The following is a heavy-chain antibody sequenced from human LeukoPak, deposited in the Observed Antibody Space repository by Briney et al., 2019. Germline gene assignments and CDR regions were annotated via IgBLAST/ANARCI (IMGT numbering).Heavy chain of an antibody. CDR2: ISHSGSS. CDR3: ARHVVASTGYFDAY. J-gene: IGHJ4*02. Sequence: PSETLSPTCTVSGGSISSSGYYWDWIRQPPGKGLQWIGSISHSGSSYYNPSLKSRVTIFADTSKNQFSLKLSSVTAADTAMYYCARHVVASTGYFDAYWGQGTLVTVSS. D-gene: IGHD3-22*01. V-gene: IGHV4-39*01. CDR1: GGSISSSGYY.